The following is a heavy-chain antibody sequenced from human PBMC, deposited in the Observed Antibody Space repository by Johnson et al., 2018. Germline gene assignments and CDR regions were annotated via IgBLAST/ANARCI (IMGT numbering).Heavy chain of an antibody. CDR3: AKDIDYYDSSDAFDI. J-gene: IGHJ3*02. V-gene: IGHV3-74*01. Sequence: VQLQESGGGLVQPGGSLRLSCAASGFTFSSYWMHWVRQAPGKGLVWVSRINSDGSSTSYADSVKGRFTISRDNAKNSLYLQMNSLRAEDTALYYCAKDIDYYDSSDAFDIWGQGTMVTVSS. CDR2: INSDGSST. CDR1: GFTFSSYW. D-gene: IGHD3-22*01.